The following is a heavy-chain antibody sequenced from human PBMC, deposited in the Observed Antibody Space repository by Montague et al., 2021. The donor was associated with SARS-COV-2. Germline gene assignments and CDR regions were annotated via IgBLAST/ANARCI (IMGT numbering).Heavy chain of an antibody. Sequence: SLRLSCAASGFTFRHSAMHWVRQAPGKGLEWVAIISYDGSDSNYADSVKGRFTISRDNSKNTLYLQMNSLTAEDTAVYYCARDGSDWYLLKCTYWGQGTLVTVSS. V-gene: IGHV3-30-3*01. D-gene: IGHD2-15*01. J-gene: IGHJ4*02. CDR3: ARDGSDWYLLKCTY. CDR1: GFTFRHSA. CDR2: ISYDGSDS.